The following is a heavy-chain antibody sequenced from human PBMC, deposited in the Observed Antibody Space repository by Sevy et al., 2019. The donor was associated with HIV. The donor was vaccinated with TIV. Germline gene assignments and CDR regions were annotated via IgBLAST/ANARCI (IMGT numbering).Heavy chain of an antibody. CDR1: GYTFTSYY. V-gene: IGHV1-46*01. CDR3: ARESPSYNWFDP. Sequence: ASVKVSCKASGYTFTSYYMHWVRQAPGQGLEWMGIINPSGGSTSYAQKFQGRVTMARDTSTSTVYMELSSLRSEDTAVYYCARESPSYNWFDPWGQGTLVTVSS. J-gene: IGHJ5*02. CDR2: INPSGGST.